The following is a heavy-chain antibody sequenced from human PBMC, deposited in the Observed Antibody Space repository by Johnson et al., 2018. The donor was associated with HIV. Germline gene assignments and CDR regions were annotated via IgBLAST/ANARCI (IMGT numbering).Heavy chain of an antibody. V-gene: IGHV3-15*01. CDR2: IKSKTDGGRT. D-gene: IGHD2-15*01. Sequence: VQLVESGGGLVKPGGSLRLSCAASGFTFSNAWMSWVRQAPGKGLEWVGGIKSKTDGGRTDYAAPVPGRFTISSDDSKNTLYLQMNSLKTEDTAVYYCTTILTTLGYCSGGSCDDAFDIWGQGTMVTVSS. CDR1: GFTFSNAW. CDR3: TTILTTLGYCSGGSCDDAFDI. J-gene: IGHJ3*02.